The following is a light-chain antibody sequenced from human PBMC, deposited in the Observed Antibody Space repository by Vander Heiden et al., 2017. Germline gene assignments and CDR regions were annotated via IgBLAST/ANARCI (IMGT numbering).Light chain of an antibody. CDR3: CSYAGSYTFLV. Sequence: QSALTQPRSVSGSPGQSVTISCTGTSRDVGGYNYVSWYQQHPGKAPKLMIYDVSKRPSGVPDRFSGSKSGNTASLTISGLQAEDEADYYCCSYAGSYTFLVFGGGTKLTVL. V-gene: IGLV2-11*01. CDR2: DVS. CDR1: SRDVGGYNY. J-gene: IGLJ3*02.